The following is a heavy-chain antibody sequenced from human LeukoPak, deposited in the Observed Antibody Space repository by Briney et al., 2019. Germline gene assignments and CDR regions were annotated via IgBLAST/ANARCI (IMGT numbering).Heavy chain of an antibody. Sequence: PSETLSLTCTVSGDSISSSSSYWGWIRQPPGKGLEWIGSIYYSGSTYYNTSLKSRVTISVDTSKNQFSPKLSSVTAADTAVYYCARRGAPRGYSYGYWFGYWGQGTLVTVSS. CDR2: IYYSGST. D-gene: IGHD5-18*01. V-gene: IGHV4-39*01. CDR3: ARRGAPRGYSYGYWFGY. CDR1: GDSISSSSSY. J-gene: IGHJ4*02.